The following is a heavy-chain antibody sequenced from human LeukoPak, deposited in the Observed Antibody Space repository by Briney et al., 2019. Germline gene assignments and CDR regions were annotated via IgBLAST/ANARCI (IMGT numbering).Heavy chain of an antibody. J-gene: IGHJ4*02. CDR3: VRDEPPAGAGDFDY. D-gene: IGHD2-2*01. CDR1: GLSTRTYG. V-gene: IGHV3-48*04. Sequence: GGSLRLSCAASGLSTRTYGMGWVRQAPGKGLEWVSYIGSTSIYADSVKGRFTISRDNAKNSLYLQLNSLRAEATAMYYCVRDEPPAGAGDFDYWGQGTPVTVSS. CDR2: IGSTSI.